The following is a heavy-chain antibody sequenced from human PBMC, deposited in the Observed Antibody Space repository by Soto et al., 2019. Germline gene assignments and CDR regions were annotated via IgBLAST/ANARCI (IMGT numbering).Heavy chain of an antibody. Sequence: QVQLVQSGAEVKKPGASVKVSCKASGYTFTSYDINWVRQAPGQGLEWRGRISAYNGHTNYAQSIQGRVTMTTDTTMYTAYIELRSLTSGDTGAYYCARIQYYDLWSGSDYFDNHGIDVWGQGTTVTVSS. CDR2: ISAYNGHT. CDR1: GYTFTSYD. J-gene: IGHJ6*02. CDR3: ARIQYYDLWSGSDYFDNHGIDV. D-gene: IGHD3-3*01. V-gene: IGHV1-18*01.